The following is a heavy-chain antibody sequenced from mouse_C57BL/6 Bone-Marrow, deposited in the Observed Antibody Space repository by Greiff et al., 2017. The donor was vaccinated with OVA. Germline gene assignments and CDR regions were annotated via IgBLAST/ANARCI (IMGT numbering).Heavy chain of an antibody. J-gene: IGHJ1*03. CDR3: ARNPLYYGSSYWYFDV. V-gene: IGHV2-2*01. CDR1: GFSLTSYG. D-gene: IGHD1-1*01. Sequence: QVQLQQPGPGLVQPSQSLSITCTVSGFSLTSYGVHWVRQSPGKGLEWLGVIWSGGSTDYNAAFISRLSISKDNSKSQVFFKMNSLQADDTAIYYCARNPLYYGSSYWYFDVWGTGTTVTVSS. CDR2: IWSGGST.